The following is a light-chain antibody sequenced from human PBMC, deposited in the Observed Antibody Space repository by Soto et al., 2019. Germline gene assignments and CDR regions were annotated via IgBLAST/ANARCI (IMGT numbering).Light chain of an antibody. J-gene: IGLJ1*01. CDR3: SSYTSSSIYV. CDR1: SSDVGGYNL. V-gene: IGLV2-23*01. CDR2: EGT. Sequence: QSALTQPASVSGSPGQSITVSCAGTSSDVGGYNLVSWYQQHPGKAPKLIIYEGTERPSGISPRFSGSKSGNTASLTISGLQAEDEADYYCSSYTSSSIYVLGYGTKVT.